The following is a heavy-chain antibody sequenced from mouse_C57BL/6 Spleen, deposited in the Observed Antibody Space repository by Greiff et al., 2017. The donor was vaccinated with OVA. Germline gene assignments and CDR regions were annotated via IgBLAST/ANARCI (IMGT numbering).Heavy chain of an antibody. V-gene: IGHV5-16*01. CDR2: INYDGSST. J-gene: IGHJ4*01. Sequence: EVKLVESEGGLVQPGSSMKLSCTASGFTFSDYYMAWVRQVPEKGLEWVANINYDGSSTYYLDSLKSRFIISRDNAKNILYLQMSSLKSEDTATYYCARREDYDGAMDYWGEVTSVPDSS. CDR3: ARREDYDGAMDY. CDR1: GFTFSDYY. D-gene: IGHD2-4*01.